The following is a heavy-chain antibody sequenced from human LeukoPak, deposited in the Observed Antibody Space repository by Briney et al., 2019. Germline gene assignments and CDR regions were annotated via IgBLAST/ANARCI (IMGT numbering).Heavy chain of an antibody. Sequence: SETLSLTCAVSGGSFSGYYWNWIRQPPGKGLEWIGEIDHSGSTYYNPSLKSRVTISVDTSKNQFSLKLSSVTAADTAVYYCADTYYYDSSGSDAFDIWGQGTMVTVSS. D-gene: IGHD3-22*01. CDR1: GGSFSGYY. CDR3: ADTYYYDSSGSDAFDI. V-gene: IGHV4-34*01. CDR2: IDHSGST. J-gene: IGHJ3*02.